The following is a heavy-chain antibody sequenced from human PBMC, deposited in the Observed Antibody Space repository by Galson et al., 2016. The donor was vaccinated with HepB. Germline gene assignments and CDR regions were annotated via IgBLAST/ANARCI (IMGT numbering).Heavy chain of an antibody. CDR3: ARVYYHGSGGYYDTRFGSYYYGMDV. D-gene: IGHD3-22*01. Sequence: SLRLSCAASGFTFRTYEMNWVRQAPGKGLEWVSYISRSGATIYYADSVEGRFTISRDNAKNSLYLQMNSLRVEDTAIYYCARVYYHGSGGYYDTRFGSYYYGMDVWGQGTTVTVSS. CDR1: GFTFRTYE. CDR2: ISRSGATI. V-gene: IGHV3-48*03. J-gene: IGHJ6*02.